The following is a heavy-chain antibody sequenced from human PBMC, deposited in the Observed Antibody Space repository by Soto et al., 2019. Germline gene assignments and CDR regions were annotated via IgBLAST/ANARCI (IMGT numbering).Heavy chain of an antibody. Sequence: QVQLVESGGGVVQPGSSLRLSCVASGFTFSSYGMHWVRQAPDKGLEWVAVISNDGSTRYYADSVKGRFTISRDNSKNTVYLQMTSWGVEDTAVYYGATPFQEIGYHSDIWYLELWGRGTLVTVSS. CDR2: ISNDGSTR. V-gene: IGHV3-30*03. D-gene: IGHD2-2*03. J-gene: IGHJ2*01. CDR1: GFTFSSYG. CDR3: ATPFQEIGYHSDIWYLEL.